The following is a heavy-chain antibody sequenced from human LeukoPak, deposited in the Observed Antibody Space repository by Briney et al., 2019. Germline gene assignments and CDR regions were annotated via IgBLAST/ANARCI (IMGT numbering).Heavy chain of an antibody. V-gene: IGHV4-59*01. Sequence: SETLSLTCTVSGGSISSYYWSWIRQPPGKGLEWIGCIYYSGSTNYNPSFKSRVTISVDTSKNQFSLKLSSVTAADTAVYYCARGTPVDTAMGLLWYYYYMDVWGKGTTVTVSS. D-gene: IGHD5-18*01. J-gene: IGHJ6*03. CDR3: ARGTPVDTAMGLLWYYYYMDV. CDR1: GGSISSYY. CDR2: IYYSGST.